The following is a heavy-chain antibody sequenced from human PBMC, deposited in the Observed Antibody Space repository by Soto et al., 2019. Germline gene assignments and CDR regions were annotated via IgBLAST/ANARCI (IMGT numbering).Heavy chain of an antibody. V-gene: IGHV6-1*01. Sequence: PTQALSLTDDIPGDNVSSNSWSWNWIKQSPSRGLEWLGRTYYRSKWYNDYAVSVKSRITINPDTSKNQFSLQLNSVTPEDTAVYYCARDRDSGSYSNFDYWGQGTLVTVSS. CDR2: TYYRSKWYN. CDR1: GDNVSSNSWS. CDR3: ARDRDSGSYSNFDY. D-gene: IGHD1-26*01. J-gene: IGHJ4*02.